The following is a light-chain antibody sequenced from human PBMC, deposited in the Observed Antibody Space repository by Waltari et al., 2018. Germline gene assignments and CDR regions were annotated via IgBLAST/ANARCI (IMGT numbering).Light chain of an antibody. CDR3: QTWDSGTVV. V-gene: IGLV4-69*01. CDR2: VSSDGSH. Sequence: QLVVTQSPSVSASLGASVNLACTLSSGHTDYAIAWHQQQSEKGPRYLMKVSSDGSHYKGDGIPDRFSGSSSGAERYLTISSLLSEDEAEYYCQTWDSGTVVFGGGTKLTVL. J-gene: IGLJ2*01. CDR1: SGHTDYA.